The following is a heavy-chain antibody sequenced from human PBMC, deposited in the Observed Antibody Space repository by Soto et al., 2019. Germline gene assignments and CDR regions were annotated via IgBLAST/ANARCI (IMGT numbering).Heavy chain of an antibody. V-gene: IGHV4-59*01. CDR3: ASGAAIGIYYYGMDV. Sequence: SSETLSLTCTVSGGSISSYYWSWIRQPPGKGLEWIGYIYYSGSTNYNPSLKSRVTISVDTSKNQFSLKLSSVTAADTAVYYCASGAAIGIYYYGMDVWGQGTTVTVSS. D-gene: IGHD2-2*02. CDR1: GGSISSYY. CDR2: IYYSGST. J-gene: IGHJ6*02.